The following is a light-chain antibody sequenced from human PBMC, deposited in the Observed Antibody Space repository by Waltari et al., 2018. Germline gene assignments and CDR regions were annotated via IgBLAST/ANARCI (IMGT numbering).Light chain of an antibody. CDR2: WAS. V-gene: IGKV4-1*01. J-gene: IGKJ4*01. CDR1: QSVLYSSNNKNY. Sequence: DIVMTQSPDSLAVSLGEGATINCKSSQSVLYSSNNKNYLAWYQQKPGQPPKLLFYWASTRESGVPDRFSGSGSGTDFTLTISSLQAEDVAVYYCQQYYSPPLTFGGGTKVGIK. CDR3: QQYYSPPLT.